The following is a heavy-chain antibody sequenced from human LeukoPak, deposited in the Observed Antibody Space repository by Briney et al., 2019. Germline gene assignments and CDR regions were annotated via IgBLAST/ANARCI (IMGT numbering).Heavy chain of an antibody. CDR1: GFTFSSYE. V-gene: IGHV3-48*03. Sequence: PGGSLRLSCAASGFTFSSYEIIWVRQAPGRGLEWISYISSSSSTIYSADSVKGRFTISRDNAKNSLYLQMNSLRAEDTAVYYCTRAHNYDWFDPWGQGTLVTVSS. D-gene: IGHD4-11*01. CDR2: ISSSSSTI. J-gene: IGHJ5*02. CDR3: TRAHNYDWFDP.